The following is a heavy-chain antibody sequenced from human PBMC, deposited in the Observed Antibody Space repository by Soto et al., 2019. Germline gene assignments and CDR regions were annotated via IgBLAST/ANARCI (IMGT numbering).Heavy chain of an antibody. J-gene: IGHJ4*02. CDR2: IYYSGST. CDR3: ARGLKGELLGFDY. D-gene: IGHD1-26*01. Sequence: QVQLQESGPGLVKPSETLSLTCTVSGGSISSYYWSWLRQPPGKGLEWIGYIYYSGSTNYNPSLKSRVTISVDTSKNQFSLKLSSVTAADTAVYYCARGLKGELLGFDYWGQGTLVTVSS. V-gene: IGHV4-59*01. CDR1: GGSISSYY.